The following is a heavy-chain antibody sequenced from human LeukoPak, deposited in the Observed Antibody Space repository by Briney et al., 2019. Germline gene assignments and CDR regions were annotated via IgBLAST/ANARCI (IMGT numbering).Heavy chain of an antibody. CDR3: ARHVTPAVAFEI. V-gene: IGHV4-4*07. D-gene: IGHD4-23*01. J-gene: IGHJ3*02. CDR1: GGSISSYY. Sequence: PSETLSLTCTVSGGSISSYYWSWIRQPAGKGLEWIGRIHNSGSTTYNPSLKSRVTMSVDTSKNQFSLKLSSVTAADTAVYYCARHVTPAVAFEIWGQGTMVTVSS. CDR2: IHNSGST.